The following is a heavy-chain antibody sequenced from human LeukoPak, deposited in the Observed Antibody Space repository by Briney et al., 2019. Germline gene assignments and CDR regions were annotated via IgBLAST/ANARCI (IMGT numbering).Heavy chain of an antibody. V-gene: IGHV4-39*01. CDR3: VRHPSSGSHY. J-gene: IGHJ4*02. CDR1: GGSINSGDYY. CDR2: IYYTGST. D-gene: IGHD1-26*01. Sequence: SETLSLTCTVSGGSINSGDYYWGWIRQPPGKGPEWIGSIYYTGSTWYTPSLKRRVTISEDTSKNQFSLKLSSVTAADTAVYYCVRHPSSGSHYWGQGTLVTVSS.